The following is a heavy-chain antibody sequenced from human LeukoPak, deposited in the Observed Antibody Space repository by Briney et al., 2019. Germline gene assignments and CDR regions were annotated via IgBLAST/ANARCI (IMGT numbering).Heavy chain of an antibody. V-gene: IGHV3-48*04. CDR1: GFTFSGYS. CDR2: ISSSGSTI. J-gene: IGHJ4*02. Sequence: GGSLRLSCTASGFTFSGYSMNWIRQAPGKGLEWVSYISSSGSTIYYADSVKGRFTISRDNAKNSLYLQMNSLRAEDAAVYYCAREFFRSYDYWGQGTLVTVSS. CDR3: AREFFRSYDY. D-gene: IGHD1-26*01.